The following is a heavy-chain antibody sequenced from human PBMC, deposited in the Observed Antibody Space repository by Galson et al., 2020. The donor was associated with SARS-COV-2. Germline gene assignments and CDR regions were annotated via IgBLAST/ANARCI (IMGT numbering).Heavy chain of an antibody. D-gene: IGHD1-1*01. J-gene: IGHJ6*02. V-gene: IGHV3-43*01. CDR3: AKERAHASLQEWTMDV. Sequence: GGSLRLSCAASGFTFDDYTMYWVRQAPGKGLEWVSLISWDGASTYYADSVTGRFTISRDNSKSSLYLQMNSLRTEDTAFYYCAKERAHASLQEWTMDVGGQGTTVTVSS. CDR1: GFTFDDYT. CDR2: ISWDGAST.